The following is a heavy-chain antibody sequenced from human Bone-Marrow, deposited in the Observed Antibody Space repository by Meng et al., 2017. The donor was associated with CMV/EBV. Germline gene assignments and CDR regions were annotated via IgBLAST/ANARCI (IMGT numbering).Heavy chain of an antibody. CDR2: ISSSGSTI. J-gene: IGHJ4*02. CDR3: AKAVGRMATIPGDY. D-gene: IGHD5-24*01. V-gene: IGHV3-11*01. Sequence: GESLKISCAASGFTFSDYYMSWIRQAPGKGLEWVSYISSSGSTIYYADSVKGRFTISRDNAKNSLYLQMNSLRAEDSAVYYCAKAVGRMATIPGDYWGQGTLVTVSS. CDR1: GFTFSDYY.